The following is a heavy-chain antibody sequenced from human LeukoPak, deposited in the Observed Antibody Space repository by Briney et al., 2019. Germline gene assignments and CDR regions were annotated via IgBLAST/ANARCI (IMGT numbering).Heavy chain of an antibody. CDR2: IYYSGST. Sequence: NPSETLSLTCTVSGGSISSYYWSWIRQPPGKGLEWIGYIYYSGSTNYNPSLKSRVTISVDTSKNQFSLKLSSVTAADTAVYYCADYIAAAGAEYFQHWGQGTLVTVSS. CDR1: GGSISSYY. J-gene: IGHJ1*01. CDR3: ADYIAAAGAEYFQH. V-gene: IGHV4-59*01. D-gene: IGHD6-13*01.